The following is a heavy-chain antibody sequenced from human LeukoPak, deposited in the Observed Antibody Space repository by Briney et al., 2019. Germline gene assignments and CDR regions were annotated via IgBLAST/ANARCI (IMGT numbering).Heavy chain of an antibody. Sequence: SETLSLTCTVSGGSISSYYWSWIRQPPGKGLEWIGYIYYSGSTNYNPSLKSRVTISVDTSKNQFSLKLSSVTAADTAVYYCARVHGQNKAKYSSSWYDYYYYYMDVWGKGTTVTISS. CDR3: ARVHGQNKAKYSSSWYDYYYYYMDV. CDR1: GGSISSYY. CDR2: IYYSGST. D-gene: IGHD6-13*01. J-gene: IGHJ6*03. V-gene: IGHV4-59*01.